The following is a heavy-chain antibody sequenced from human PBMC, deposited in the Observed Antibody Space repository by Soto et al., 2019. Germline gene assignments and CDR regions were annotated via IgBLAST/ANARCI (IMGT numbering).Heavy chain of an antibody. CDR2: IYPGDSDT. D-gene: IGHD3-22*01. J-gene: IGHJ4*02. CDR1: GYSFTSYW. CDR3: ARHLRHSSGYYPYYFDY. Sequence: GESLKISCKGSGYSFTSYWIGWVRQMPGKGLEWMGIIYPGDSDTRYSPSFQGQVTISADKSISTAYLQWSSLKASDTAMYYCARHLRHSSGYYPYYFDYWGQGTLVTVSS. V-gene: IGHV5-51*01.